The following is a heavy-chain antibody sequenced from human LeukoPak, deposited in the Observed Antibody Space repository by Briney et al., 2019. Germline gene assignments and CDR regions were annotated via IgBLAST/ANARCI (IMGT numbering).Heavy chain of an antibody. CDR2: IYHSGST. D-gene: IGHD2-15*01. J-gene: IGHJ3*02. Sequence: SSETLSLTCAVSGGSISSSNWWSWVRQPPGKGLEWIGEIYHSGSTNYNPSLKSRVTISVDKSKNQFSLKLSSVTAADTAVYYCARSWYCSGGSCYSGWRLGAFDIWGQGTMVTVSS. CDR3: ARSWYCSGGSCYSGWRLGAFDI. V-gene: IGHV4-4*02. CDR1: GGSISSSNW.